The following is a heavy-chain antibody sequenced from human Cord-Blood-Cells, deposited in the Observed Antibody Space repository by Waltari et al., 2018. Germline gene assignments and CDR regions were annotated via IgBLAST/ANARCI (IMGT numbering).Heavy chain of an antibody. V-gene: IGHV1-69*12. J-gene: IGHJ3*02. CDR2: IIPSMGTA. CDR3: ARARGRFKLEANDAFDI. Sequence: QVQLVQSGAEVKKPGSSVKVSCKASGGTFSSYAISWVRQAPGQGLEWMGGIIPSMGTANYAQTFQGMVTITADESTSTAYMELSSLRSEDTAVYYCARARGRFKLEANDAFDIWGQGTMVTVSS. D-gene: IGHD1-1*01. CDR1: GGTFSSYA.